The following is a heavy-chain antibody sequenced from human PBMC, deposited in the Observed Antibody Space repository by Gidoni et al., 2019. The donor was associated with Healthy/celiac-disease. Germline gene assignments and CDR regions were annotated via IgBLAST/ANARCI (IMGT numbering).Heavy chain of an antibody. D-gene: IGHD6-19*01. CDR1: GFTFSSYS. CDR2: ISSSSSYI. V-gene: IGHV3-21*01. CDR3: ARDKEGSGWYLTDDY. J-gene: IGHJ4*02. Sequence: EVQLVESGGGLVKPGGSLRLSCAASGFTFSSYSRNWVRQAPGKGLEWVSSISSSSSYIYYADSVKGRFTISRDNAKNSLYLQMKSLRAEDTAVYYCARDKEGSGWYLTDDYWGQGTLVTVSS.